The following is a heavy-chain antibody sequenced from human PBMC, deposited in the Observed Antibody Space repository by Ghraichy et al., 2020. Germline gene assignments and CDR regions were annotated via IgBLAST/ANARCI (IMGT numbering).Heavy chain of an antibody. CDR2: ISGSGGST. D-gene: IGHD5-24*01. V-gene: IGHV3-23*01. CDR3: AKGSRDGGQFDS. CDR1: GFTFSSYA. Sequence: GESLNISCTASGFTFSSYAMSWVRQAPGKGLEWVSTISGSGGSTYSADSVKGRFTISRDNSKNTLYLQMNSQRAEDTAVYYCAKGSRDGGQFDSWGQGTLVTVSS. J-gene: IGHJ4*02.